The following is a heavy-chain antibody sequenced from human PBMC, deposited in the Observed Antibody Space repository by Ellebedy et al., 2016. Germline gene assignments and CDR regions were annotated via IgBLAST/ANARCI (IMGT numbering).Heavy chain of an antibody. J-gene: IGHJ6*02. CDR3: ARDTPYKYGSGIMGYYYYYGMDV. Sequence: ASVKVSXXASGYTFTGYYMHWVRQAPGQGLEWMGWISAYNGNTNYAQKLQGRVTMTTDTSTSTAYMELRSLRSDDTAVYYCARDTPYKYGSGIMGYYYYYGMDVWGQGTTVTVSS. V-gene: IGHV1-18*04. D-gene: IGHD3-10*01. CDR1: GYTFTGYY. CDR2: ISAYNGNT.